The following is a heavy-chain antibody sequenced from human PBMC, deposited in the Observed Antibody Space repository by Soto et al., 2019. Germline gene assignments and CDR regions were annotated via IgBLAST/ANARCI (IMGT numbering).Heavy chain of an antibody. CDR1: DGSVHSGGYS. Sequence: SDPLSLTCTVSDGSVHSGGYSWIWILQTQGKGLEWLAYIYRTGHTIYNPSLNSRATISLDEPNNQFSLHLTSVTAADTAVYYCARSIVTPSAMFDHWGQGILVTAPQ. CDR3: ARSIVTPSAMFDH. J-gene: IGHJ5*02. CDR2: IYRTGHT. D-gene: IGHD2-2*01. V-gene: IGHV4-30-2*01.